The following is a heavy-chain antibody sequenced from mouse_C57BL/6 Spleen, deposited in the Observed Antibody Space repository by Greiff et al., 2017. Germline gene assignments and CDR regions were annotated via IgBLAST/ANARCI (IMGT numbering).Heavy chain of an antibody. CDR2: ISDGGSYT. CDR3: AREAVVATCWYFDV. CDR1: GFTFSSYA. V-gene: IGHV5-4*01. J-gene: IGHJ1*03. D-gene: IGHD1-1*01. Sequence: EVQLVESGGGLVKPGGSLKLSCAASGFTFSSYAMSWVRQTPEKRLEWVATISDGGSYTYYPDNVKGRFTISRDNAKNNLYLQMSHLKSEVTAMYYCAREAVVATCWYFDVWGTGTPVTVSS.